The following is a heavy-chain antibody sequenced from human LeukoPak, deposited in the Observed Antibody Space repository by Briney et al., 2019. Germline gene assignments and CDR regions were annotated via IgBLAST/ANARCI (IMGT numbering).Heavy chain of an antibody. CDR1: GFTFSGYG. CDR3: AKGVVPAAYYGMDV. D-gene: IGHD2-2*01. CDR2: ISYDGSNK. Sequence: GRSVRLSCAASGFTFSGYGMHWVRQAPGKGLEWVAVISYDGSNKYYADSVKGRFAISRDNSKNTLYLQMNSLRAEDTAVYYCAKGVVPAAYYGMDVWGQGTTVTVSS. J-gene: IGHJ6*02. V-gene: IGHV3-30*18.